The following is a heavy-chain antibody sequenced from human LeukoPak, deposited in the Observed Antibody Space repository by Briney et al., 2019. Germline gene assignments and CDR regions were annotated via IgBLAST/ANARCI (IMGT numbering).Heavy chain of an antibody. J-gene: IGHJ4*02. Sequence: GGSLRLSCAASGFTFSSYSMNWVRQAPGKGLEWVSSISSSSSCIYYADSVKGRFTISRDNAKNSLYLQMNSLRAEDTAVYYCANWDSSSSYASDYWGQGTLVTVSS. V-gene: IGHV3-21*01. D-gene: IGHD6-6*01. CDR2: ISSSSSCI. CDR3: ANWDSSSSYASDY. CDR1: GFTFSSYS.